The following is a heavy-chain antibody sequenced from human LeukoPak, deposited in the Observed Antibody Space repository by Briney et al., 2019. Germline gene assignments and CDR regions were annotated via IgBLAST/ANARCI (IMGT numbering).Heavy chain of an antibody. CDR1: GSTFSSYA. D-gene: IGHD3-22*01. CDR2: ISGSGGST. Sequence: GGSLRLSCAASGSTFSSYAMSWVRQAPGKGLEWVSAISGSGGSTYYADSVKGRFTISRDNSKNTLYLQMNSLRAEDTAVYYCAKDSSGYSLVYWGQGTLVTVSS. J-gene: IGHJ4*02. CDR3: AKDSSGYSLVY. V-gene: IGHV3-23*01.